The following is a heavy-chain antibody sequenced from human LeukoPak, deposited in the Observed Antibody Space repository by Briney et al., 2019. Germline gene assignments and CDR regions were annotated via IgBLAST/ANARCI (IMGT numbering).Heavy chain of an antibody. D-gene: IGHD6-6*01. V-gene: IGHV3-7*01. CDR3: ARGPNSNWSGLDF. CDR2: IKQDGTKE. J-gene: IGHJ4*02. CDR1: GFSFSDYW. Sequence: PGGSLRLSCAASGFSFSDYWMSWVRQAPGKGLEWVANIKQDGTKENYVGSVKGRFTVSRDNAKNTLYLQVNNLRAEDTVVYYCARGPNSNWSGLDFWGQGTLLTVSS.